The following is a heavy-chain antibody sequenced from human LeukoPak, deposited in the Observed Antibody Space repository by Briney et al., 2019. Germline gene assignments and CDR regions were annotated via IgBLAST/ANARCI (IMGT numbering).Heavy chain of an antibody. CDR1: GFTFGDYA. V-gene: IGHV3-49*04. CDR3: TRDPGYDISGSYGFDY. J-gene: IGHJ4*02. Sequence: GGSLRLSCTASGFTFGDYAMSWVRQAPGKGLEWVGFIRSKAYGGTTEYAASVKGRFTISRDDSKSIAYLQMNSLKTEDTAVYYCTRDPGYDISGSYGFDYWGQGTLVTVSS. D-gene: IGHD1-26*01. CDR2: IRSKAYGGTT.